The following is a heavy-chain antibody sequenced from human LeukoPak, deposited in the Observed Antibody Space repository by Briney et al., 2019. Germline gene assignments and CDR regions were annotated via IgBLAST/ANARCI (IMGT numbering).Heavy chain of an antibody. CDR3: AKESYSSGWYAYFDY. CDR1: GFTFSSYA. CDR2: ISGSGGST. Sequence: GGSLRLSCAASGFTFSSYAMSWVRQAPGKELEWVSAISGSGGSTYYADSVKGRFTISRDNSKNTLYLQMNSLRAEDTAVYYCAKESYSSGWYAYFDYWGQGTLVTVSS. V-gene: IGHV3-23*01. D-gene: IGHD6-19*01. J-gene: IGHJ4*02.